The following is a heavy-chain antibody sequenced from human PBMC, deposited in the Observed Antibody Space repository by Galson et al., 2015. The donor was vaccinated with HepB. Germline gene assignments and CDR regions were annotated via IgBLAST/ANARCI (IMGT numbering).Heavy chain of an antibody. CDR3: TRHVTYYYDSSGYLVDY. Sequence: SLRLSCAASGFTFSGSAMHWVRQASGKGLEWVGRIRSKANSYATAYAASVKGRFTISRDDSKNTAYLQMNSLKTEDTAVYYCTRHVTYYYDSSGYLVDYWGQGTLVTVSS. CDR2: IRSKANSYAT. CDR1: GFTFSGSA. D-gene: IGHD3-22*01. V-gene: IGHV3-73*01. J-gene: IGHJ4*01.